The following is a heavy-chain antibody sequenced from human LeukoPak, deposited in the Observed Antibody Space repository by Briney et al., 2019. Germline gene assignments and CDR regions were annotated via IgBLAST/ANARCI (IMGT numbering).Heavy chain of an antibody. Sequence: PSETLSLTCTVSGGSISSSSYYWGWIRQPPGKGLEWIGSIFKSGSTYYNPSLKSRVTISVDPSKNQFSLRLSSVTAADTAVYYCARPTYAYGDYAMPFDYWGQGTLVTVSS. V-gene: IGHV4-39*01. J-gene: IGHJ4*02. D-gene: IGHD4-17*01. CDR1: GGSISSSSYY. CDR2: IFKSGST. CDR3: ARPTYAYGDYAMPFDY.